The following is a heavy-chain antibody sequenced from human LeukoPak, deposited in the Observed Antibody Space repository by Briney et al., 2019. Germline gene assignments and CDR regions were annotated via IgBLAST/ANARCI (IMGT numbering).Heavy chain of an antibody. V-gene: IGHV1-18*01. CDR3: ARDGAAGWFGELLSWFDP. CDR1: GYTFTSYG. CDR2: ISAYNGNT. J-gene: IGHJ5*02. D-gene: IGHD3-10*01. Sequence: ASVKVSCKASGYTFTSYGINWVRQAPGQGLEWMGWISAYNGNTNYAQKVQGRVTMTTDTSTSTAYMELRSLRSDDTAVYYCARDGAAGWFGELLSWFDPWGQGTLVTVSS.